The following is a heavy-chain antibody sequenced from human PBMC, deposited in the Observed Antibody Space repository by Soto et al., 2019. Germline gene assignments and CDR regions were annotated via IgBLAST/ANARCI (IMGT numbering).Heavy chain of an antibody. CDR3: AKDLEDIVVVPGAILDY. Sequence: PGGSLRLSCAASGFTFKSYSMNWVRQAPGKGLEWVSAISGSGGSTYYADSVKGRFTISRDNSKNTRYLQMNSLRAEDTAVYYCAKDLEDIVVVPGAILDYWGQGTLVTVAS. CDR1: GFTFKSYS. J-gene: IGHJ4*02. CDR2: ISGSGGST. D-gene: IGHD2-2*01. V-gene: IGHV3-23*01.